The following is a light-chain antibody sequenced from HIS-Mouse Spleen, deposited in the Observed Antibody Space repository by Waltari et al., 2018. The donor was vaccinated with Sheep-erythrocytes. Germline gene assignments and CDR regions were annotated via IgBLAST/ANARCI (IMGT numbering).Light chain of an antibody. Sequence: SYELTQPPSVSVSPGQTARITCSGDALPTKYAYWYQQKSGQAPVLVVYEDSKRTAGIHERFSGSSSGTMATLTISGAQVEDEADYYCYSTDSSGNHRVFGGGTKLTVL. V-gene: IGLV3-10*01. CDR3: YSTDSSGNHRV. CDR2: EDS. CDR1: ALPTKY. J-gene: IGLJ2*01.